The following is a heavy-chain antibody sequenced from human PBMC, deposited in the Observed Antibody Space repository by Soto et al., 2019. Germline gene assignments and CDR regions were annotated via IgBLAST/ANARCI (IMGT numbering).Heavy chain of an antibody. CDR1: EGTFSSYA. J-gene: IGHJ4*02. V-gene: IGHV1-69*01. CDR3: AREGAYYYDSSGYYDY. D-gene: IGHD3-22*01. CDR2: IIPIFGTA. Sequence: QVQLVQSGAEGKKPGSSVKVSCKPSEGTFSSYAISWGRQAPGQGLEWMGGIIPIFGTANYAQKFQGRVTITADESTSTAYMELSSLRSEDTAVYYCAREGAYYYDSSGYYDYWGQGTLVTVSS.